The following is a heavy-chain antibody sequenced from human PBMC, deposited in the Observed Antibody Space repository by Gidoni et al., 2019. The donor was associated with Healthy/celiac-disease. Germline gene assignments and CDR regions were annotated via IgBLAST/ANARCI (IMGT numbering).Heavy chain of an antibody. D-gene: IGHD3-3*01. V-gene: IGHV3-21*01. CDR1: GFTFSSYS. J-gene: IGHJ6*02. CDR3: ARGRRNYDFWSGYYPYYYGMDV. Sequence: EVQLVESGGGLVKPGGSLRLSCAASGFTFSSYSMNWVRQAPGKGLEWVSSISSSSSYIYYADSVKGRFTISRDNAKNSLYLQMNSLRAEDTAVYYCARGRRNYDFWSGYYPYYYGMDVWGQGTTVTVSS. CDR2: ISSSSSYI.